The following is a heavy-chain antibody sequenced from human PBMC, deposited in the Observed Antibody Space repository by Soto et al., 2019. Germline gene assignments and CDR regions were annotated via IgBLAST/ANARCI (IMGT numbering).Heavy chain of an antibody. D-gene: IGHD3-10*01. CDR3: ARAYGSGYMDV. CDR1: GGSISSGGYY. CDR2: IYYSGST. V-gene: IGHV4-31*03. J-gene: IGHJ6*02. Sequence: QVQLQESGPGLVKPSQTLSLTCTVSGGSISSGGYYWSWIRQHPGKGLEWIGYIYYSGSTYYNPSLKSRVAISVDTSKNQLSLKLSSETAADTAVYYCARAYGSGYMDVWGQGTTVTVSS.